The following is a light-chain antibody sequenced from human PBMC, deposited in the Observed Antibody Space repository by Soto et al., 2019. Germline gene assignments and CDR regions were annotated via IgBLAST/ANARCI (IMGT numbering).Light chain of an antibody. V-gene: IGLV2-14*01. Sequence: QSVLTQPASVSGSPGQSITISCTGTSSDVGGYNYVSWYQQHPGKAPKLMIYVVRNRPSGVSNRFSGSKSGNTASLTVSGLQAEDEADYHCSSYISDNTYVFGTGTKVTVL. CDR2: VVR. CDR1: SSDVGGYNY. CDR3: SSYISDNTYV. J-gene: IGLJ1*01.